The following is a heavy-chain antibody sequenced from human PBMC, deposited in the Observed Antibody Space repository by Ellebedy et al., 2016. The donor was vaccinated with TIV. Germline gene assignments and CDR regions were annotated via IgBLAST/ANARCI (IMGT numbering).Heavy chain of an antibody. D-gene: IGHD1-14*01. Sequence: GESLKISXAASGFTFSDYLMTWVRQAPGKGLEWVATIHEDGSAKYYVDSVKGRFTISRDNAENSLYLQMSNLRIEDTAVYYCARYFSRVFATTRNDYWGQGSLVTVSS. CDR2: IHEDGSAK. CDR1: GFTFSDYL. CDR3: ARYFSRVFATTRNDY. J-gene: IGHJ4*02. V-gene: IGHV3-7*01.